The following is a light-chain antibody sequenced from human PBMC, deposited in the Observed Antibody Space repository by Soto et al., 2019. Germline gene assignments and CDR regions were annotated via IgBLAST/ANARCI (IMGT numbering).Light chain of an antibody. CDR1: QSVSSSY. Sequence: EIVLTQSPATLSLSPGERATLSCRASQSVSSSYLAWYQQTPGQAPRLLIYGASSRATGIPDRFSGSGSGTDFTLTISRLEPEDFSVYYCQQYGTSPYTFGQGTKLEIK. V-gene: IGKV3-20*01. CDR2: GAS. J-gene: IGKJ2*01. CDR3: QQYGTSPYT.